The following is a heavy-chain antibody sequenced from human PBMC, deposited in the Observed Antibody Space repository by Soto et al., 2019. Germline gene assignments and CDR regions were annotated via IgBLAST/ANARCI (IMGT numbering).Heavy chain of an antibody. CDR3: AHSSGWFALDY. CDR1: GYTFNDYA. J-gene: IGHJ4*02. Sequence: QVQLVQSGAEVKKPGASLKVSCKASGYTFNDYAIHWVRLAPGQRLEWMGWINGGSGSTKYSQTFQDRVTFTRDTSATTAYMELNSLILEDTAMYYCAHSSGWFALDYWGQGTPVTVSS. D-gene: IGHD6-19*01. V-gene: IGHV1-3*01. CDR2: INGGSGST.